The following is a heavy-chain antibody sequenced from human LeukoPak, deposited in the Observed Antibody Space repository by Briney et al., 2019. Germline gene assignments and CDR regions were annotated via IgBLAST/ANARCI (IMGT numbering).Heavy chain of an antibody. J-gene: IGHJ6*03. CDR2: INSDGSST. D-gene: IGHD1-14*01. Sequence: PGGSLRLSCAASGFTVSSYWMHWVRQAPGKGLVWVSRINSDGSSTSYADSVKGRFTISRDNAKNTLYLQMNSLRAEDTAVYYCARGCPDDYYYYMDVWGKGTTVTVSS. CDR1: GFTVSSYW. CDR3: ARGCPDDYYYYMDV. V-gene: IGHV3-74*01.